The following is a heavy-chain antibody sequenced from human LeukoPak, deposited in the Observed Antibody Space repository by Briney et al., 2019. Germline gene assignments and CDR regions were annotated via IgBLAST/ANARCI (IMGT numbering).Heavy chain of an antibody. CDR1: GFTFSTFW. J-gene: IGHJ4*02. CDR2: IKSDGSGT. V-gene: IGHV3-74*01. CDR3: ARGSWTGDLDY. D-gene: IGHD3/OR15-3a*01. Sequence: PGGSLRLSCAASGFTFSTFWMHWVRQAPGKGLVWVPRIKSDGSGTIYADSVKGRFTISRDNAKNTLYLQMNSLRVEDTAVYYCARGSWTGDLDYWGQGTLVTVSS.